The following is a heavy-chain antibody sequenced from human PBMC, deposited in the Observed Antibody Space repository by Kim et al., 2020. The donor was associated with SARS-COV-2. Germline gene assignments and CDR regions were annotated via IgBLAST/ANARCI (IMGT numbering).Heavy chain of an antibody. CDR1: GGSINGGGHH. Sequence: SETLSLTCTVSGGSINGGGHHWSWIRQHPGKGLEWIGYIYDSGSTYYNPSLKRRVTISINTSKNQFSLNLTSVTAADTAVYYCARGAYYYASAKGGWFDPWGQGTLVTVSS. CDR2: IYDSGST. J-gene: IGHJ5*02. CDR3: ARGAYYYASAKGGWFDP. V-gene: IGHV4-31*03. D-gene: IGHD3-10*01.